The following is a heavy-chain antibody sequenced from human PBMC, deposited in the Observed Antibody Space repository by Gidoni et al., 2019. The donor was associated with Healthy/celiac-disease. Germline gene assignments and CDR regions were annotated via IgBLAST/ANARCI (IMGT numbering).Heavy chain of an antibody. J-gene: IGHJ4*02. CDR3: ASLPRGITILPFDY. CDR1: GFTFSSYS. D-gene: IGHD3-9*01. Sequence: EVQLVESGGGLVKPGGSLRLSCAASGFTFSSYSMNWVRQAPGKGLEWVSSISSSSSYIYYADSVKGRFTISRDNAKNSLYLQMNSLRAEDTAVYYCASLPRGITILPFDYWGQGTLVTVSS. V-gene: IGHV3-21*01. CDR2: ISSSSSYI.